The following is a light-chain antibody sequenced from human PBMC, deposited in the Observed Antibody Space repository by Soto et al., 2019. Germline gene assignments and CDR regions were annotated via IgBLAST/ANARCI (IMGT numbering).Light chain of an antibody. CDR1: QTLRRTY. CDR3: HQYDNAPQT. Sequence: EIVLMQSPGTLSLSPGGRATLSCRASQTLRRTYIAWYQQKPGQAPRVLIYGASKRATGIPDRFSGSGSGTDCSLTISRLEPEDVAVYYCHQYDNAPQTYGQGTKVDIK. J-gene: IGKJ2*01. V-gene: IGKV3-20*01. CDR2: GAS.